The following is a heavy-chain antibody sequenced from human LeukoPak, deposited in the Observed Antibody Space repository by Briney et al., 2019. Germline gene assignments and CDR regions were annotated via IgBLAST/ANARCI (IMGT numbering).Heavy chain of an antibody. D-gene: IGHD5-18*01. CDR2: FDPEDGET. CDR1: GYTLTELS. CDR3: ATDEGYTYGPGDAFDI. V-gene: IGHV1-24*01. Sequence: ASVKVSCKVSGYTLTELSMHWVRQAPGKGLEWMGGFDPEDGETIYAQKFQGRVTMTEDTSTDTVYMEPSSLRSEDTAVYYCATDEGYTYGPGDAFDIWGQGTMVTVSS. J-gene: IGHJ3*02.